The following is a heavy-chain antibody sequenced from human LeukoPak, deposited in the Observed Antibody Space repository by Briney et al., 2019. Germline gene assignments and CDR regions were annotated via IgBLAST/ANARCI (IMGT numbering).Heavy chain of an antibody. V-gene: IGHV3-30*18. J-gene: IGHJ6*02. CDR2: ISYDGSDK. Sequence: GGSLRLPCAASGFTFSSYGMHWVRQAPGKGLEWVALISYDGSDKYYADSVKGRFTISRDNSRNTLYLQMNSLRAEDTAVYYCAKDVGKMTRAYYYGMDVWGQGTTVTVSS. D-gene: IGHD5-24*01. CDR3: AKDVGKMTRAYYYGMDV. CDR1: GFTFSSYG.